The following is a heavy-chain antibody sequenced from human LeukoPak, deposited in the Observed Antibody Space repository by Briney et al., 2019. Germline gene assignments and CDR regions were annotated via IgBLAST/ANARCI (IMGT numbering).Heavy chain of an antibody. Sequence: GGPLRLSCAASGFTFSSYAMSWVRQAPGKGLEWVSAISGSGGSTYYADSVKGRFTISRDNSKNTLYLQMNSLRAEDTAVYYCAKDGEQWLVQPSYFDYWGQGTLVTVSS. D-gene: IGHD6-19*01. J-gene: IGHJ4*02. CDR2: ISGSGGST. CDR1: GFTFSSYA. CDR3: AKDGEQWLVQPSYFDY. V-gene: IGHV3-23*01.